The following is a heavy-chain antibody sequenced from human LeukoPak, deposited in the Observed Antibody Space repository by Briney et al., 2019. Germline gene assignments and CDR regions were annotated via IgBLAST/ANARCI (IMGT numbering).Heavy chain of an antibody. CDR1: GFTFSSYA. CDR2: ISASGGST. Sequence: PGGSLRLSCAASGFTFSSYAMSWVRQAPGKGLEWVSAISASGGSTYYADSVKGRFTISRDNSKNTLYLQMNSLRAEDTAVYYCAKGGSGSYYKDPLGYWGQGTLVTVSS. V-gene: IGHV3-23*01. CDR3: AKGGSGSYYKDPLGY. D-gene: IGHD3-10*01. J-gene: IGHJ4*02.